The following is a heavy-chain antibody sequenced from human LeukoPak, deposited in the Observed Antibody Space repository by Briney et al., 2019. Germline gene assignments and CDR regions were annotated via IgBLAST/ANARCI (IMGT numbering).Heavy chain of an antibody. J-gene: IGHJ4*02. V-gene: IGHV3-66*02. CDR2: IYSAGAT. CDR1: GFTVSDNY. D-gene: IGHD5-12*01. Sequence: GGSLRLSCAASGFTVSDNYMTWVRQAPGKGLEWVSSIYSAGATHYAESVKGRFTISRDNSKNTLYLQMNSLRAEDTAVYYCAKDGGYSGYDPKVSLDYWGQGTLVTVSS. CDR3: AKDGGYSGYDPKVSLDY.